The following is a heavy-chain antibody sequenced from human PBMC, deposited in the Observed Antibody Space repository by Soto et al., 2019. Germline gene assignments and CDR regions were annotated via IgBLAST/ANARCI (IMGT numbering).Heavy chain of an antibody. V-gene: IGHV3-66*01. CDR2: IYNDGST. J-gene: IGHJ4*02. CDR3: ARGGSTWPWDY. D-gene: IGHD6-6*01. Sequence: EVQVVESGGGLVQPGGSLRLSCAVSGFTVSSNYMSWVRQAPGKGLEWVSVIYNDGSTYYADPVKGRFTISRDKSKITLYLHRNILPADDTAVSYCARGGSTWPWDYWGQGTLVTVSS. CDR1: GFTVSSNY.